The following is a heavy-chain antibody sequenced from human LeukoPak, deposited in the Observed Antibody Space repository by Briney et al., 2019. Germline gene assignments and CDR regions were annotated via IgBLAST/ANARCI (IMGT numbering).Heavy chain of an antibody. Sequence: GESLKISCKGSGYSFTNYWIGWVRQMPGKGLEWMGIIYSGDSDTRYSPSLQGQVTISADKSITTAYLQWSSLEASDTAMYYCARLLNYDDLDYWGQGTLVTVSS. CDR3: ARLLNYDDLDY. D-gene: IGHD3-22*01. CDR2: IYSGDSDT. V-gene: IGHV5-51*01. J-gene: IGHJ4*02. CDR1: GYSFTNYW.